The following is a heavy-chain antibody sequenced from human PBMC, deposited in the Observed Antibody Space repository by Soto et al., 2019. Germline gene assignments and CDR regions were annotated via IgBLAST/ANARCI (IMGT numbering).Heavy chain of an antibody. V-gene: IGHV4-39*01. D-gene: IGHD2-15*01. CDR1: GCSIISGSYY. CDR2: IYYSGST. CDR3: ARHTPAISISDH. J-gene: IGHJ4*02. Sequence: LETLSLTCAVSGCSIISGSYYSGWIRQPPGKGLEWIGSIYYSGSTYYNPSLKSRVTISVDTSKNQFSLKLSSVTAADTAVYYCARHTPAISISDHWGQGTLVTVSS.